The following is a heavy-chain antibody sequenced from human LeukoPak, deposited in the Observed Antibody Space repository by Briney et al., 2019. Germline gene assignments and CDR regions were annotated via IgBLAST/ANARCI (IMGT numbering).Heavy chain of an antibody. Sequence: GGSLRLSCAASGFIFSSYSMNWVRQAPGKGLEWVSSISSSSSYIYYADSVKGRFTISRDNAKNSLYLQMNSLRAEDTAVYYCARDPGNDAFDIWGQGTMVTVSS. CDR2: ISSSSSYI. V-gene: IGHV3-21*01. J-gene: IGHJ3*02. CDR1: GFIFSSYS. CDR3: ARDPGNDAFDI.